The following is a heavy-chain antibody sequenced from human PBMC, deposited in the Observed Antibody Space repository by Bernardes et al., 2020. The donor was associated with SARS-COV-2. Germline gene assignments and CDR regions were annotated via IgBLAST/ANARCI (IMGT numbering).Heavy chain of an antibody. J-gene: IGHJ6*02. CDR2: ISGTSTYT. Sequence: GGSLRLSCAASGFTFSDYYMTWLRQAPGKGLEWVSYISGTSTYTNYADSVKGRFTISRDNAKNSLYLQMRSLRAEDTAVYYCARVRRFLDDVDKFNPMDVWGQGTTVTVSS. V-gene: IGHV3-11*06. CDR3: ARVRRFLDDVDKFNPMDV. D-gene: IGHD3-3*01. CDR1: GFTFSDYY.